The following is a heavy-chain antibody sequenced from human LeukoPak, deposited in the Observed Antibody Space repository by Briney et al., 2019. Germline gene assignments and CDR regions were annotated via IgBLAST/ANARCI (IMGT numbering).Heavy chain of an antibody. D-gene: IGHD6-6*01. V-gene: IGHV1-2*02. CDR3: ARDARVGARFRTNLFDP. CDR2: INPNSGGT. Sequence: ASVKVSCKASGYTFTGYYMHWVRQAPGQGLEWMGWINPNSGGTNYAQKFQGRVTMTRDTSISTAYMELSRLRSDDTAVYYCARDARVGARFRTNLFDPLGQGTLVTVSS. CDR1: GYTFTGYY. J-gene: IGHJ5*02.